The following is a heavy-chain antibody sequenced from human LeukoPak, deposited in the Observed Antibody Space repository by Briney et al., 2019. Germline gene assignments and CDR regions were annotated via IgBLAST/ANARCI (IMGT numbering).Heavy chain of an antibody. D-gene: IGHD3-22*01. CDR2: INWNGGST. J-gene: IGHJ4*02. CDR1: GFTFDDYG. CDR3: ARAQGRYYDSSGYSFDY. V-gene: IGHV3-20*04. Sequence: VGSLRLSCAASGFTFDDYGMSWVRQAPGKGLEWVSGINWNGGSTGYADSVKGRFTISRDNAKNSLYLQMNSLRAEDTALYYCARAQGRYYDSSGYSFDYWGQGTLSPSPQ.